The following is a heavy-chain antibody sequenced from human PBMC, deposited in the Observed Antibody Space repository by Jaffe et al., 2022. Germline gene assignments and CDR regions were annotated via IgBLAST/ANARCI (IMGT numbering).Heavy chain of an antibody. CDR2: IIPIFGTA. Sequence: QVQLVQSGAEVKKPGSSVKVSCKASGGTFSSYAISWVRQAPGQGLEWMGGIIPIFGTANYAQKFQGRVTITADESTSTAYMELSSLRSEDTAVYYCARVRWGVVPAAKGYYYYYMDVWGKGTTVTVSS. D-gene: IGHD2-2*01. CDR3: ARVRWGVVPAAKGYYYYYMDV. CDR1: GGTFSSYA. V-gene: IGHV1-69*01. J-gene: IGHJ6*03.